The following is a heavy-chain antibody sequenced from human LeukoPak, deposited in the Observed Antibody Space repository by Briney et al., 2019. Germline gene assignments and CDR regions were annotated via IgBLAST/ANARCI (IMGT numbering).Heavy chain of an antibody. J-gene: IGHJ4*02. CDR2: INHSGST. V-gene: IGHV4-34*01. Sequence: PSETLSLTCAVYGGSFSGYYWSWIRQPPGKGLEWIGEINHSGSTNYNPSLKSRVTISVDTSKNQFSLKLSSVTAADTAVYYCARRAWQWLRFFDYWGQGTLVTASS. CDR1: GGSFSGYY. CDR3: ARRAWQWLRFFDY. D-gene: IGHD5-12*01.